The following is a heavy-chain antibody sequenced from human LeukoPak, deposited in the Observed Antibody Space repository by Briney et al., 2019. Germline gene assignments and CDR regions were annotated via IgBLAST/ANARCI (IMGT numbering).Heavy chain of an antibody. CDR1: GFTFSSYG. D-gene: IGHD6-13*01. CDR2: ISYDGSNK. Sequence: GGSLRLSCAASGFTFSSYGMHWVRQAPGKGLEWVAVISYDGSNKYYADSVKGRFTISRDNSKNTLYLQMNSLRAEDTAVYYCAKSIAAVGSTWGQGTLVTVSS. CDR3: AKSIAAVGST. V-gene: IGHV3-30*18. J-gene: IGHJ5*02.